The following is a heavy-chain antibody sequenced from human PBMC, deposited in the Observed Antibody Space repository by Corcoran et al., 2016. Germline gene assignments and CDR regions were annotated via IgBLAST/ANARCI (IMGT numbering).Heavy chain of an antibody. CDR2: IYYSGST. CDR3: ARVRDSGYRAPGDFDY. D-gene: IGHD5-12*01. J-gene: IGHJ4*02. V-gene: IGHV4-39*07. CDR1: GGSISSSSYY. Sequence: QLQLQESGPGLVKPSETLSLTCTVSGGSISSSSYYWGWIRQPPGKGLEWIGSIYYSGSTYYNPSLKSRVTISVDTSKNQFSLKLRSVTAADTAVYYCARVRDSGYRAPGDFDYWGQGTLVTVSS.